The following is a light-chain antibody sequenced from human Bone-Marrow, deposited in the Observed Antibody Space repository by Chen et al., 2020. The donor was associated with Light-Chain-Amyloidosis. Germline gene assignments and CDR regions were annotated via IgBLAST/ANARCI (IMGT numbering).Light chain of an antibody. V-gene: IGKV1-39*01. CDR1: QSSTKF. J-gene: IGKJ4*01. CDR2: TAS. CDR3: QQSDSTPT. Sequence: DIQMTQSPSSLSASVGDRVTITCRASQSSTKFLNWYQQKPGKGPKRLIYTASSVQSGVPSRFSGSGYGADLRFTISSVRPEDVATDYCQQSDSTPTFGGGTKLEIK.